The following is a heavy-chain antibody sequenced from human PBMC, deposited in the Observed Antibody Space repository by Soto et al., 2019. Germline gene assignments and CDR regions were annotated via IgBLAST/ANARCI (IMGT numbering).Heavy chain of an antibody. CDR2: VIPMFGTP. J-gene: IGHJ5*02. V-gene: IGHV1-69*01. CDR1: DDSFATHA. D-gene: IGHD3-16*01. CDR3: AGPAMAGCNVIDWWGELVA. Sequence: VQLVQSGPEVRRPGSSVNVSCTASDDSFATHAISWVRQAPRQGLEWMGGVIPMFGTPKDSPNFLGRVISSADASTGAAYLCLTDLHPAPTAVYYSAGPAMAGCNVIDWWGELVAWGRRTRVTVTS.